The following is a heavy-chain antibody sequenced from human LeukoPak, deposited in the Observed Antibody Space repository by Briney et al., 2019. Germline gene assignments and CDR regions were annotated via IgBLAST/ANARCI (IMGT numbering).Heavy chain of an antibody. Sequence: GGSLRLSCAASGFSFRSCLMHWVRQAPGKELVWVSRINGDGSTTNYADSVRGRFTISRDNAKNTLYLQMNSLRADDSAVYFCASLVGGYYPPVEAFDVWGQGTMVTVSS. CDR2: INGDGSTT. CDR1: GFSFRSCL. D-gene: IGHD3-3*01. CDR3: ASLVGGYYPPVEAFDV. V-gene: IGHV3-74*01. J-gene: IGHJ3*01.